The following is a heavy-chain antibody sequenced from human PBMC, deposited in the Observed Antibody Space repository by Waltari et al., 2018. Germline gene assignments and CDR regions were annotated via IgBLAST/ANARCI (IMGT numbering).Heavy chain of an antibody. Sequence: QVQLQESGPGLVKPSETLSLTCDVSGYSIDRGYFWGWVRQPPGKGLEWIGTIFLAGFTYYTPSLKGRVSMSVDTSKNQFSLNLSSVTAADTAVYYCARAPGVAAAAYFDYWGQGILVTVSS. CDR2: IFLAGFT. CDR1: GYSIDRGYF. CDR3: ARAPGVAAAAYFDY. D-gene: IGHD6-13*01. J-gene: IGHJ4*02. V-gene: IGHV4-38-2*01.